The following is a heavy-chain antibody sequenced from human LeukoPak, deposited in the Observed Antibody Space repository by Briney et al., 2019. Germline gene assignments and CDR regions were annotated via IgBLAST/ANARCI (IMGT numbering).Heavy chain of an antibody. D-gene: IGHD2-2*01. Sequence: WASVKVSCKASGYTFTGYYMHWVRQAPGQGLEWMGWINPNSGGTNYAQKFQGRVTMTRDTSISTAYMELSRLRSDDTAVYYCARVAVVVPAAGHDAFDIWGQGTMVTVSS. CDR1: GYTFTGYY. J-gene: IGHJ3*02. V-gene: IGHV1-2*02. CDR3: ARVAVVVPAAGHDAFDI. CDR2: INPNSGGT.